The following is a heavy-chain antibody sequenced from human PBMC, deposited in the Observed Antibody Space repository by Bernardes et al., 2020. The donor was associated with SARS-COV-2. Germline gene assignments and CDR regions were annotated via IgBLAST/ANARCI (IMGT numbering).Heavy chain of an antibody. Sequence: SETLSLTCTVSDGSISNYYWSWIRQSPGKGLEWIGSIYYSGSTSYNPSLKSRVTISVDTSKNRFSLELNSVTAADTAVYYCAKRTHSFTFDFWGQGTMVTVSS. CDR2: IYYSGST. V-gene: IGHV4-59*08. CDR1: DGSISNYY. D-gene: IGHD2-15*01. CDR3: AKRTHSFTFDF. J-gene: IGHJ3*01.